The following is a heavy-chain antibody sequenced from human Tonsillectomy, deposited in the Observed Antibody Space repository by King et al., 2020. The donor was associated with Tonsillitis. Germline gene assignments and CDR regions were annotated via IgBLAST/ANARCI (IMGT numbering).Heavy chain of an antibody. CDR1: GGSISSGDYY. CDR2: IYYSGST. V-gene: IGHV4-30-4*01. D-gene: IGHD3-9*01. CDR3: ARGAREYDILTGFLFDY. Sequence: VPLQESGPGLVKPSQTLSLTCTVSGGSISSGDYYWSWIRQPPGKGLEWIGYIYYSGSTYYNPSLKSRVTISVDTSKNQFSLKLSSVTAADTAVYYCARGAREYDILTGFLFDYWGQGTLVTVSS. J-gene: IGHJ4*02.